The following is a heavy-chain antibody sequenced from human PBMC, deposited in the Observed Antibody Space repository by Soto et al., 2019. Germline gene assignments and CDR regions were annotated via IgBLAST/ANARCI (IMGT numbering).Heavy chain of an antibody. CDR2: ISARDGST. CDR3: ALDFLRGLAVAGYDY. CDR1: GFTFSSYA. Sequence: EVQLLESGGGLVQPGGSLRLSCAASGFTFSSYAMSWVRQAPGKGLEWVSAISARDGSTNYADSVKGRFTISRDNSKNTLYLQMNSLRAEDTAVYYCALDFLRGLAVAGYDYWGQGTLVTVSS. J-gene: IGHJ4*02. D-gene: IGHD6-19*01. V-gene: IGHV3-23*01.